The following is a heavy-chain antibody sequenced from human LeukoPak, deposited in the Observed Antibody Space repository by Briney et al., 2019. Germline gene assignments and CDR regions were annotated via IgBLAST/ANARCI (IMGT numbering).Heavy chain of an antibody. CDR1: GGSIRSSYYY. CDR2: IHDSGST. CDR3: ARKRSSWFDP. J-gene: IGHJ5*02. Sequence: SETLSLTCTVSGGSIRSSYYYWGWIRQPPGKGLEWIGSIHDSGSTYYNPSLKSRVTISVDTSKNQFSLKLSSVTAADTAVYYCARKRSSWFDPWGQGTLVTVSS. D-gene: IGHD6-19*01. V-gene: IGHV4-39*07.